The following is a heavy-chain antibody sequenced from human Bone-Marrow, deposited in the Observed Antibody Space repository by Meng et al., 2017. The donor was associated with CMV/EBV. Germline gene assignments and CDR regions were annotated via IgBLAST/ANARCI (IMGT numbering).Heavy chain of an antibody. J-gene: IGHJ6*02. CDR2: ISSSGSTI. CDR1: GFTFSSYE. CDR3: ARERMTYYYGSGSYPWMDV. Sequence: GESLKISCAASGFTFSSYEMNWVRQAPGKGLEWVSYISSSGSTIYYADSVKGRFTISRDNAKNSLYLQMNSLRAEDTAVYYCARERMTYYYGSGSYPWMDVWGQGTTVTGYS. D-gene: IGHD3-10*01. V-gene: IGHV3-48*03.